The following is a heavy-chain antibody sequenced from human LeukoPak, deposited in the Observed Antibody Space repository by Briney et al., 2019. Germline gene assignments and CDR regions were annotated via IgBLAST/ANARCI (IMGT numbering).Heavy chain of an antibody. J-gene: IGHJ4*02. CDR2: ITPIFGTA. D-gene: IGHD3-3*01. CDR1: GGTFSSYA. CDR3: AREAARFLEWFPSK. Sequence: WASVKVSCKASGGTFSSYAISWVRQAPRQGLEWMGRITPIFGTANYAQKFQGRVTITTDESTSTAYMELSSLRSEDTAVYYCAREAARFLEWFPSKWGQGTLVTVSS. V-gene: IGHV1-69*05.